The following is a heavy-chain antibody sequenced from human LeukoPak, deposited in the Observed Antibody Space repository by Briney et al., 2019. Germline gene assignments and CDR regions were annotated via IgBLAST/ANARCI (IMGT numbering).Heavy chain of an antibody. CDR2: ISGSGGST. CDR3: ANGENVYYYDSSGYYLPFDY. Sequence: GGSLRLSCAASGFTFSSYAMSWVRQAPGKGLEWVSAISGSGGSTYYADSVKGRFTISRDNSKNTLYLQMNSLRAEDTAVYYCANGENVYYYDSSGYYLPFDYWGQGTLVTVSS. CDR1: GFTFSSYA. V-gene: IGHV3-23*01. D-gene: IGHD3-22*01. J-gene: IGHJ4*02.